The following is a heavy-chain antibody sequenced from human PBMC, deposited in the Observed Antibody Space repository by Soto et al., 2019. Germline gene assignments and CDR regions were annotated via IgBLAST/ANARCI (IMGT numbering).Heavy chain of an antibody. J-gene: IGHJ6*02. CDR2: INPNCGGT. V-gene: IGHV1-2*04. Sequence: SVKVSCKASGYTVTGYYMHWVRQAPVQGVEWMGWINPNCGGTNFLQKFQGWVTMTRDTTIGRAYMERSRLITDETAVFYCVRDSNPVGGVIKVGMDVRGQGTTVTV. CDR1: GYTVTGYY. CDR3: VRDSNPVGGVIKVGMDV. D-gene: IGHD3-3*01.